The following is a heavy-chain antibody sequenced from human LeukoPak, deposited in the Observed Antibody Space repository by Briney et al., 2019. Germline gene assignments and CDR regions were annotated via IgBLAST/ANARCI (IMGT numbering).Heavy chain of an antibody. CDR3: ARWASIKNHVVRGAEHPPRDAFDI. V-gene: IGHV4-4*02. J-gene: IGHJ3*02. CDR1: GGSISSSNW. CDR2: IYYSGST. D-gene: IGHD3-10*02. Sequence: SGTLSLTCAVSGGSISSSNWWSWVRQPPGKGLEWIGEIYYSGSTNYNPSLKSRVTISVDKSKNQFSLKLSSVTAADTAVYYCARWASIKNHVVRGAEHPPRDAFDIWGQGTIVTVSS.